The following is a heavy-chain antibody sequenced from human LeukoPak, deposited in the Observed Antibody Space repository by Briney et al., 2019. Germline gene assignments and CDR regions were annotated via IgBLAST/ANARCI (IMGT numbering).Heavy chain of an antibody. J-gene: IGHJ6*03. D-gene: IGHD3-10*01. Sequence: PSETLSLTCTVSGGSISSGSYYWSWIRQPAGKGLEWIGRIYTSGSTNYNPSLKSRVTISVDTSKNQFSLKLSSVTAADTAVYYCARYKTYGSGSYNNSPYYYYYMDVWGKGTTVTISS. CDR3: ARYKTYGSGSYNNSPYYYYYMDV. CDR1: GGSISSGSYY. V-gene: IGHV4-61*02. CDR2: IYTSGST.